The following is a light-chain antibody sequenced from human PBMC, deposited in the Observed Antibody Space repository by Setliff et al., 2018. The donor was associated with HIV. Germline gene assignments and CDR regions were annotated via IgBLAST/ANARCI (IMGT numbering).Light chain of an antibody. V-gene: IGLV1-51*01. CDR1: SSNVGNNY. J-gene: IGLJ2*01. Sequence: QSALTQPPSVSAAPGQKVTISCSGSSSNVGNNYVSWYQHLPGTAPKLLIYDNNKRPSEIPDRFSGSKSGTSATLDITGLRTGDEADYYCGTWDSSLSAGIFGGGTKVTVL. CDR2: DNN. CDR3: GTWDSSLSAGI.